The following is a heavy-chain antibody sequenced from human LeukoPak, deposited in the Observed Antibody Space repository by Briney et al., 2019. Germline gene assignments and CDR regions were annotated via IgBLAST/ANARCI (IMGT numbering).Heavy chain of an antibody. CDR3: ARGPGYSYGIDY. J-gene: IGHJ4*02. V-gene: IGHV1-2*02. CDR2: INPNSGGT. CDR1: GYTFTSYD. Sequence: ASVKVSCKASGYTFTSYDINWVRQATGQGLEWMGWINPNSGGTNYAQKFQGRVTMTRDTSISTAYVELSRLRSDDTAVYYCARGPGYSYGIDYWGQGTLVTVSS. D-gene: IGHD5-18*01.